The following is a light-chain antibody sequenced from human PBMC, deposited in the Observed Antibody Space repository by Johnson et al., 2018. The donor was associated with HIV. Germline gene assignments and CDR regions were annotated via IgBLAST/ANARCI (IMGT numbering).Light chain of an antibody. V-gene: IGLV1-51*01. CDR3: GTWDSSLSAYV. CDR2: DNN. CDR1: SSNIGDNY. J-gene: IGLJ1*01. Sequence: QSMLTQPPSVSAAPGQKVTISCSGSSSNIGDNYVSWYQHLPGTAPKLLIYDNNKRPSGIPDRFSGSKSGTSATLGITGLQTGDEADYYCGTWDSSLSAYVYGTVTKVTVL.